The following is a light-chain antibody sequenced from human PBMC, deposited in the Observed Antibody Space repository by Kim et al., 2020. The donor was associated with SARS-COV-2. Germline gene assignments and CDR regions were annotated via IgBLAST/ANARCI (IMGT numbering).Light chain of an antibody. V-gene: IGKV1-8*01. Sequence: ASTGDRVTSTCRASQGISSYLAWYQQKPGKAPKLLIYAASTLQSGVPSRFSGSGSGTDFTLTISCLQSEDFATYYFQQYYSYPWTFGQGTKVDIK. J-gene: IGKJ1*01. CDR2: AAS. CDR1: QGISSY. CDR3: QQYYSYPWT.